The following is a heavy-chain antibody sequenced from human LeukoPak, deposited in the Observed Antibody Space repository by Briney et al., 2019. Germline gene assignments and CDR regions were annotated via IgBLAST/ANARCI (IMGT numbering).Heavy chain of an antibody. J-gene: IGHJ6*02. CDR2: IYYSGST. D-gene: IGHD2-2*01. Sequence: PSETLSLTCTVSCGSISSYYWSWIRQPPGKGLEWIGYIYYSGSTNYNPSLKSRVTISVDTSKNQFSLKLSSVTAADTAVYYCARDRVVVVPAAMEYYYYYGMDVWGQGTTVTVSS. CDR1: CGSISSYY. V-gene: IGHV4-59*01. CDR3: ARDRVVVVPAAMEYYYYYGMDV.